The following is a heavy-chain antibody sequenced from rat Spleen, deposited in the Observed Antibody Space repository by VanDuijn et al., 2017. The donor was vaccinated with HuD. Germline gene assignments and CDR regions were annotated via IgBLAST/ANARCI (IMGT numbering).Heavy chain of an antibody. D-gene: IGHD1-8*01. CDR3: ARPHSSHYVMDA. CDR2: ISYDGRRT. CDR1: GFNFSDYF. Sequence: EVQLVESDGGLVQPGRSLKLSCVASGFNFSDYFMAWVRQAPTKGLEWVATISYDGRRTYYRDSVKGRFTISRDNAKSILYLQMDSLRSEDTATYYCARPHSSHYVMDAWGQGASVTVSS. J-gene: IGHJ4*01. V-gene: IGHV5-29*01.